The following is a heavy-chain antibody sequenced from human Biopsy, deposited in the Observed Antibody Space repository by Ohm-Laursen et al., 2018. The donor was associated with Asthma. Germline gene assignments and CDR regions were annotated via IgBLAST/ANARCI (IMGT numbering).Heavy chain of an antibody. CDR3: ASDFPKDYVRYNFQF. J-gene: IGHJ4*02. Sequence: ASVKVSCKVSGYSLTDLSMHWVRQAPGQGLEWMGGHDHEEGGTVNARRFQGRVTMTEDTSTDTAYMELSSLSSDDTAVYYYASDFPKDYVRYNFQFWGQGTLVTVSP. D-gene: IGHD4-17*01. V-gene: IGHV1-24*01. CDR2: HDHEEGGT. CDR1: GYSLTDLS.